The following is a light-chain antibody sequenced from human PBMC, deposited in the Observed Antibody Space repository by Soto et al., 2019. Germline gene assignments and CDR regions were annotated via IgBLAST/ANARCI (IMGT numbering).Light chain of an antibody. Sequence: QSALTQPASVSGSPGQSITISCTGISSDVGGYNYVSWYQQHPGKAPKLMIYDVSNRPSGVSNRFSGSKSGNTASLTISGLQAEDEAHYYCSSYTSSSTLYVFGTGTKLTVL. CDR3: SSYTSSSTLYV. CDR2: DVS. V-gene: IGLV2-14*01. CDR1: SSDVGGYNY. J-gene: IGLJ1*01.